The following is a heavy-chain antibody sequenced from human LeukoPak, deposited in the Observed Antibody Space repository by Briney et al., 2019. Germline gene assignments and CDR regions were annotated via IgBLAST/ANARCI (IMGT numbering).Heavy chain of an antibody. CDR3: AREDYSSGWDWYFDL. CDR2: ISSSSSTI. J-gene: IGHJ2*01. Sequence: GGSLRLSCAASGFTFSSYSMNWVRQAPGKGLEWVSYISSSSSTIYYADSVKGRFTISRDNAKNSLYLQMNSLRDEDTAVYYCAREDYSSGWDWYFDLWGCGTLVTVSS. CDR1: GFTFSSYS. V-gene: IGHV3-48*02. D-gene: IGHD6-19*01.